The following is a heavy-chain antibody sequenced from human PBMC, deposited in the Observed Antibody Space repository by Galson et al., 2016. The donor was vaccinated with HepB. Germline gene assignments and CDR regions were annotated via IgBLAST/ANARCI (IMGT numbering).Heavy chain of an antibody. J-gene: IGHJ6*03. D-gene: IGHD6-19*01. V-gene: IGHV4-4*02. CDR1: GGSISSNNW. CDR2: IYHSGST. Sequence: EPLSLTCAVSGGSISSNNWWTWVRQPPGKGLEWIGEIYHSGSTNYNPSLKSRVTISVDKSKNQFSLKLSSVTAADTAVYYCARGPVAGPDYYYYSYMDVWGKGTTVTVSS. CDR3: ARGPVAGPDYYYYSYMDV.